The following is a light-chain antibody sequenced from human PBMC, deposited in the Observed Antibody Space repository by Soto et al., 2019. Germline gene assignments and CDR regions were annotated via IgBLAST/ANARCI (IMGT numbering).Light chain of an antibody. Sequence: DSQITQSPSTLSASVGHRVTITCRASQSVRSWLAWYQQKPGKAPNLLIYKASSLESGAHSRFSGSGSGTESTLTSSSLQPDDFATYYCQQYDSYWSLGQGTKVEIK. CDR3: QQYDSYWS. CDR2: KAS. V-gene: IGKV1-5*03. J-gene: IGKJ1*01. CDR1: QSVRSW.